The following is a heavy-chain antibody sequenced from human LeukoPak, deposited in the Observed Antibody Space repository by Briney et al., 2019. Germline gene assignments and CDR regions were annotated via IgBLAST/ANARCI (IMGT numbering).Heavy chain of an antibody. D-gene: IGHD3-3*01. J-gene: IGHJ4*02. Sequence: PSETLSLTCTVSGGSTSSGNYYWGWIRQPPGKGLEWIGGISSSGNTYYNPSLKSRITISIDTSKNHFSLKLSSVSAADTAVYYCARLGAGPTYYDFWSGYSSFYFDYWGQGTLVTVST. CDR3: ARLGAGPTYYDFWSGYSSFYFDY. V-gene: IGHV4-39*02. CDR2: ISSSGNT. CDR1: GGSTSSGNYY.